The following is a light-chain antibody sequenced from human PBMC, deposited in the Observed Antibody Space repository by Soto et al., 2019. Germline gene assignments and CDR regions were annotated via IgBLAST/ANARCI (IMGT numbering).Light chain of an antibody. CDR2: GAS. Sequence: DIVLTQSPGTLSLSPGERATLSCSASQSVTSNYLLWYQQKPGQAPRLLIYGASSRATDIPDRFSGSGSGTDFTLTISRLEPEDFAVYYCQQFGSSPPITCGQGTRREIK. CDR3: QQFGSSPPIT. V-gene: IGKV3-20*01. CDR1: QSVTSNY. J-gene: IGKJ5*01.